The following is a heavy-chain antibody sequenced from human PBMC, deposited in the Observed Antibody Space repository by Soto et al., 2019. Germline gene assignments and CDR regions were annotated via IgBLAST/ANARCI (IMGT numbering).Heavy chain of an antibody. CDR3: ARDWEDIVVVPAAATGFGY. Sequence: QVQLVESGGGVVQPGRSLRLSCAASGFTFSSYGMHWVRQAPGKGLEWVAVIWYDGSNKYYADSVKGRFTISRDNSKNTLYLQMNSLRAEDTAVYYCARDWEDIVVVPAAATGFGYWGQGTLVTVSS. D-gene: IGHD2-2*01. CDR1: GFTFSSYG. CDR2: IWYDGSNK. V-gene: IGHV3-33*01. J-gene: IGHJ4*02.